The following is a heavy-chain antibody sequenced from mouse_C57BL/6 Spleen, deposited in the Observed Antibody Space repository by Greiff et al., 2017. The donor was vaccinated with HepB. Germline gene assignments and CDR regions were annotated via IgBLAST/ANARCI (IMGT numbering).Heavy chain of an antibody. Sequence: DVQLQESGGGLVQPGGSMKLSCVASGFTFSNYWMNWVRQSPEKGLEWVAQIRVKSANYATHYAESVKGRFTISRDDSKSSVYLQMNNLRAEDTGIYYCTEGGDGYTGDYAMDYWGQGTSVTVSS. J-gene: IGHJ4*01. V-gene: IGHV6-3*01. CDR1: GFTFSNYW. CDR2: IRVKSANYAT. D-gene: IGHD2-3*01. CDR3: TEGGDGYTGDYAMDY.